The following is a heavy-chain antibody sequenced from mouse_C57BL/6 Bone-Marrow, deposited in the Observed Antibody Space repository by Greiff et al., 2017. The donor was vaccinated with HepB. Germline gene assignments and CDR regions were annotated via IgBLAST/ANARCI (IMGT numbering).Heavy chain of an antibody. CDR2: FDPNSGGT. CDR1: GYTFTSYW. CDR3: ARETAQAKGFAY. J-gene: IGHJ3*01. D-gene: IGHD3-2*02. V-gene: IGHV1-72*01. Sequence: QVQLQQPGAELVKPGASVKLSCKASGYTFTSYWMHWVKQRPGRGLEWIGRFDPNSGGTKYNEKFKSKATLTVDKPSSTAYMQLSSLTSEDSAVYYCARETAQAKGFAYWGQGTLVTVSA.